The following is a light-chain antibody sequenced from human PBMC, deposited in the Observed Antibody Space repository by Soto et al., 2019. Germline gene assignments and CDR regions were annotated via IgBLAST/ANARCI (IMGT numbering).Light chain of an antibody. CDR3: QQYYSTPLT. CDR2: WAS. J-gene: IGKJ4*01. V-gene: IGKV4-1*01. Sequence: DIVMTQSPDCLAVSLGARATINCKSSQSVLYSSNNKNYLAWYQQKPGQPPKLLIYWASTRESGVPDRFSGSGSGTDFTLTISSLQAEDVAFYYCQQYYSTPLTLGGGTKVEIK. CDR1: QSVLYSSNNKNY.